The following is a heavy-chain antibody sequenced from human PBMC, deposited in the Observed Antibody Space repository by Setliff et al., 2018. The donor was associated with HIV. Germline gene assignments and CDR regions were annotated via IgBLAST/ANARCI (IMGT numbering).Heavy chain of an antibody. D-gene: IGHD3-9*01. CDR3: AREGITIFYFYYFAVDV. Sequence: GASVKVSCKASGYTFTDHYIHWVRQAPGQGLEWMGWVNPNGGGTHYAQRYQGRVTMTRDTSISTAYMELGRLRSDDTAVYFCAREGITIFYFYYFAVDVWGQGTTVTVSS. J-gene: IGHJ6*02. V-gene: IGHV1-2*02. CDR2: VNPNGGGT. CDR1: GYTFTDHY.